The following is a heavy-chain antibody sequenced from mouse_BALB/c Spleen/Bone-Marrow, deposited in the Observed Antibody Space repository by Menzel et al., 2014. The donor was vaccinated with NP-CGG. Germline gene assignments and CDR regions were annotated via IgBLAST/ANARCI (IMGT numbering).Heavy chain of an antibody. V-gene: IGHV3-2*02. CDR1: GHSITSDYA. CDR3: ARKALYYAMDY. Sequence: VQLKESGPGLVKPSQSLSLTCTVTGHSITSDYAWNWIRQFPGNKLEWMGYISYSGSTSYNPSLKSRISITRDTSKNQFFLQLNSVTTEDTATYYCARKALYYAMDYWGQGTSVTVSS. CDR2: ISYSGST. J-gene: IGHJ4*01.